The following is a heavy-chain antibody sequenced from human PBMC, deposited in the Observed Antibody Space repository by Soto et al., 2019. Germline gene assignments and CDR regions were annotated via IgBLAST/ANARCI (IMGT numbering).Heavy chain of an antibody. CDR3: AKDVGSGWYEAFDY. J-gene: IGHJ4*02. CDR1: GFAFSQYG. Sequence: GGSLRLSCTASGFAFSQYGMSWVRQAPGKGLEWVSSIRSFDYRTNYADSVKGRFTISRDNSKSTLSLQMNSLRAEDTAVYYCAKDVGSGWYEAFDYWGPGTLVTVSS. V-gene: IGHV3-23*01. CDR2: IRSFDYRT. D-gene: IGHD6-19*01.